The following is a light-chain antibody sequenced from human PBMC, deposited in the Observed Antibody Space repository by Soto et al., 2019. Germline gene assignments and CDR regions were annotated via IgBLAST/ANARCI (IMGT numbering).Light chain of an antibody. CDR1: QSVSSNY. CDR2: DAS. J-gene: IGKJ1*01. CDR3: KQYSSSRT. V-gene: IGKV3-20*01. Sequence: EIVLTQSPGTLSLSPGEGATLSCRASQSVSSNYLAWYQQKPGQAPRLLMYDASSRATGIPDRFSGSGSGTDFTLTISRLEPEDFAVYYCKQYSSSRTFGQGTKGDIK.